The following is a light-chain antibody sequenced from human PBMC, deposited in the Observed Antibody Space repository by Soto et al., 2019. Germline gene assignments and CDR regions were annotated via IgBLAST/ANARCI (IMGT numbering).Light chain of an antibody. V-gene: IGKV2-28*01. Sequence: DVVLTQSPLSLPVTLGQPASISCRSSQSLLHSNGYNYLDWYLQKPGQSPQLLIYLGSNRASGVPDRFSGSGSGTDFTLKISRVEAEDVGVYYCMQALQTGVTFGGGTKVEIK. CDR3: MQALQTGVT. J-gene: IGKJ4*01. CDR1: QSLLHSNGYNY. CDR2: LGS.